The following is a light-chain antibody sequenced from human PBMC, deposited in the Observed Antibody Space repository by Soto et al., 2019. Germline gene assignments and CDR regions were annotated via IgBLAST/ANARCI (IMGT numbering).Light chain of an antibody. Sequence: EIVLTQSPGTLSLSPGEIATLSCRATQSVTGNYLAWYQQQYGQPPRLLIYGASDRATGIPDRFSGSGSGTDSTLTISRLEPEGFAVYYCQQYGSSPTFGLGTKLEVK. V-gene: IGKV3-20*01. CDR2: GAS. CDR1: QSVTGNY. J-gene: IGKJ2*01. CDR3: QQYGSSPT.